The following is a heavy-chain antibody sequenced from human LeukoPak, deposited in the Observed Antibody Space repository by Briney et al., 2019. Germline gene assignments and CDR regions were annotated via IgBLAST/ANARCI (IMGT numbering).Heavy chain of an antibody. J-gene: IGHJ4*02. CDR1: GASITRYF. CDR3: ARGDDYKSTLFDY. D-gene: IGHD5-12*01. Sequence: SETLSLTCTVSGASITRYFWNWIRPPAGKELEWIGYISSGGSSNYNPSLKSRVTISIDTSKNQFSLKLTSATAADTAVYYCARGDDYKSTLFDYWGQGTLVTVSS. CDR2: ISSGGSS. V-gene: IGHV4-59*01.